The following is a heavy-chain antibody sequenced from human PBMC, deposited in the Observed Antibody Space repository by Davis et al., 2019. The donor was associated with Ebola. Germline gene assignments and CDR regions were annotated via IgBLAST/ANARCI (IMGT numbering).Heavy chain of an antibody. CDR2: INHSGST. J-gene: IGHJ6*02. Sequence: PSETLSLTCAVYGRSFSGYYWSWIRQPPGKGLEWIGEINHSGSTNYNPSLKSRVTISVDKSKNQFSLKLSSVTAADTAVYYCAAGYSSSTYYYYYYGMDVWGQGTTVTVSS. V-gene: IGHV4-34*01. D-gene: IGHD6-6*01. CDR3: AAGYSSSTYYYYYYGMDV. CDR1: GRSFSGYY.